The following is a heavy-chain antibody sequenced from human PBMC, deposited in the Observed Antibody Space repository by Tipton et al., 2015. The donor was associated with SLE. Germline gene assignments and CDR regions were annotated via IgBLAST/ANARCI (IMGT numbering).Heavy chain of an antibody. CDR1: GFTFSSYA. CDR3: ARDGPGDNWNYGGWFDP. V-gene: IGHV3-30*04. Sequence: SLRLSCAASGFTFSSYAMHWVRQAPGKGLEWVAVISYDGSNKYYADSVKGRFTISRDNSKNTLYLQMNSLRAEDTAVYYCARDGPGDNWNYGGWFDPWGQGTLVTVSS. CDR2: ISYDGSNK. J-gene: IGHJ5*02. D-gene: IGHD1-7*01.